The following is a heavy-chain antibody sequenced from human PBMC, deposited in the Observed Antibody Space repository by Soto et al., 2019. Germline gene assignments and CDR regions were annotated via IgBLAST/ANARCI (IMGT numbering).Heavy chain of an antibody. J-gene: IGHJ5*02. CDR2: IYYSGSA. CDR1: FGSISSYY. V-gene: IGHV4-59*01. CDR3: ARDRGAWFDP. Sequence: ETLSLPCTVSFGSISSYYWSWIRQPPGKGLEWIGYIYYSGSANYNPSLKSRVTISVDTSKNQFSLKLSSVTAADTAVYYCARDRGAWFDPWGQGTLVTV. D-gene: IGHD3-16*01.